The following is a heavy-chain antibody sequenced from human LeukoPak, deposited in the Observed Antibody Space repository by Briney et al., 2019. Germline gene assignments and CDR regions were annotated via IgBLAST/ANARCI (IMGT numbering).Heavy chain of an antibody. D-gene: IGHD5-24*01. CDR1: GFTFNNFG. CDR3: AKDLHNHYSSDY. CDR2: IGFEGIDK. V-gene: IGHV3-30*02. Sequence: GGSLRLSCAASGFTFNNFGFHWVRQAPGKGLEWVAFIGFEGIDKYYAESVKGRFTVSKDNSKTTLYFQMNSLRPEDTAIYYCAKDLHNHYSSDYWGQGTLVTVSA. J-gene: IGHJ4*02.